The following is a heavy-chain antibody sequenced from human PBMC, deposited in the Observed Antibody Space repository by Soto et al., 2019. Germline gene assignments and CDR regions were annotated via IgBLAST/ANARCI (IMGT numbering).Heavy chain of an antibody. CDR3: ARAGGFNWFDP. V-gene: IGHV4-31*03. CDR2: IYYYGNT. D-gene: IGHD3-10*01. Sequence: SETLSLTCTVSGGSISSGGYYWSWIRQHPGKGLEWIGYIYYYGNTYYNPSLKSRVTISVDTSKNQFSLKLSSVTAADTALYYCARAGGFNWFDPWGQGTLVTVSS. CDR1: GGSISSGGYY. J-gene: IGHJ5*02.